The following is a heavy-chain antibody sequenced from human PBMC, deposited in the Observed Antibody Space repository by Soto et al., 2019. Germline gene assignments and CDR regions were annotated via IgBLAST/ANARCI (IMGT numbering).Heavy chain of an antibody. CDR3: ARVTYYYDSSHFDY. V-gene: IGHV1-3*01. D-gene: IGHD3-22*01. Sequence: ASVKVSCKSSGYSFTIYAIQWVPQAPGQRLEWMGWINVGNGDTKYSQKFQGRVTITRDTSATTAYMELSSLRSEDTAVYYCARVTYYYDSSHFDYWGQGTLVTVSS. CDR1: GYSFTIYA. CDR2: INVGNGDT. J-gene: IGHJ4*02.